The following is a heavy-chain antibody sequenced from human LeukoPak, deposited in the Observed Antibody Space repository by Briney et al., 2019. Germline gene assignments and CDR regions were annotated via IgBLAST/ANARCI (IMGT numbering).Heavy chain of an antibody. Sequence: ASVKVSCKASGYTFTDYYMHWVRQAPGQGLEWMGWINPSSGGTNYAQKFQGRVTMTRNTSISTAYMELSSLRSEDTAVYYCARGHILYYYYMDVWGKGTTVTISS. V-gene: IGHV1-2*02. CDR1: GYTFTDYY. J-gene: IGHJ6*03. CDR3: ARGHILYYYYMDV. CDR2: INPSSGGT.